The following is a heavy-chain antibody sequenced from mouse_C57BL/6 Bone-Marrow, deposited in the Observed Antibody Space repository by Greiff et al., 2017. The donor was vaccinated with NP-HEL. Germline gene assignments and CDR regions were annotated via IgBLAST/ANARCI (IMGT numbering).Heavy chain of an antibody. J-gene: IGHJ4*01. CDR3: ARWNYSNYDYAMDY. Sequence: VQLQQPGAELVKPGASVKLSCKASGYTFTSYWMHWVKQRPGQGLEWIGMIHPNSGSTNYNEKFTSKATLTVDKSSSTAYMQLSSLTSEDSAVYYCARWNYSNYDYAMDYWGQGTSVTVSS. V-gene: IGHV1-64*01. CDR1: GYTFTSYW. D-gene: IGHD2-5*01. CDR2: IHPNSGST.